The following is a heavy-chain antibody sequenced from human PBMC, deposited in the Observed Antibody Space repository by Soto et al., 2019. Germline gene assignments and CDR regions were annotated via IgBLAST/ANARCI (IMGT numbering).Heavy chain of an antibody. CDR2: IYYGGSI. Sequence: PSETLSLTCSVSGGSISSGYWTWIRQPPGKGLEWIGYIYYGGSINYNPSLKSRVIISVDTAKNQFSLRLSSVTAADTAVYYRTGAYYDINGYSLDPWGQGTSVTVSS. V-gene: IGHV4-59*01. D-gene: IGHD3-22*01. CDR1: GGSISSGY. J-gene: IGHJ5*02. CDR3: TGAYYDINGYSLDP.